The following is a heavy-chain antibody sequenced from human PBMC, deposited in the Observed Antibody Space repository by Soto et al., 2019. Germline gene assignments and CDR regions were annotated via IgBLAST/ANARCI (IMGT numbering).Heavy chain of an antibody. CDR1: GGSISSGGYY. V-gene: IGHV4-31*03. J-gene: IGHJ4*02. D-gene: IGHD2-2*01. Sequence: TLSLTCTVSGGSISSGGYYWSWIRQHPGKGLEWIGYIYYSGSTYYNPSLKSRVTISVDTSKNQFSLKLSYVTAADTAVYYCARFGLVGAWFDYWGQGTLVTVSS. CDR3: ARFGLVGAWFDY. CDR2: IYYSGST.